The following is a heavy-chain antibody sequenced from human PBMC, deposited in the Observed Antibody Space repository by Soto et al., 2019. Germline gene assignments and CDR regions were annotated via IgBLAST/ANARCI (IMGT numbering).Heavy chain of an antibody. D-gene: IGHD3-22*01. Sequence: EVQLLESGGGLVQPGGSLRLSCAASGFTFSSYAMSWVRQAPGKGLEWVSAISGSGGSTYYADSVKGRFTISRDNSKNTLYLQMNSLRAEDTAVYYCAKVYYYDSSGPLRGNFQHWGQGTLVTVSS. CDR3: AKVYYYDSSGPLRGNFQH. CDR2: ISGSGGST. CDR1: GFTFSSYA. V-gene: IGHV3-23*01. J-gene: IGHJ1*01.